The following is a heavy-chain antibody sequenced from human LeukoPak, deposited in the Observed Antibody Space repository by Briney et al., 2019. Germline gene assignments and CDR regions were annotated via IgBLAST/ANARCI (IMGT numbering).Heavy chain of an antibody. Sequence: PSETLSLTCTVSGGSISSSSYYWGWIRQPPGKGLEWIGSIYYSGSTYYNPSLKSRVTISVDTSKNQFSLKLSSVTAADTAVYYCARLPARTGEFADYWGQGTLVTVSS. CDR3: ARLPARTGEFADY. CDR2: IYYSGST. J-gene: IGHJ4*02. CDR1: GGSISSSSYY. V-gene: IGHV4-39*01. D-gene: IGHD3-10*01.